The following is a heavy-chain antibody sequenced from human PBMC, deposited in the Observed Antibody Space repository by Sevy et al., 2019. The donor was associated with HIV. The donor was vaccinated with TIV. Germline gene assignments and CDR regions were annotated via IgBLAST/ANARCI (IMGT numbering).Heavy chain of an antibody. CDR1: GYNFSGYW. V-gene: IGHV5-51*01. CDR2: IYPTDSHI. Sequence: GESLKISCKGSGYNFSGYWVGWVRQMPGKGLEWMGIIYPTDSHIIYSPSLQGQVTISVDKSITTAYLQWRSLKTSDTVRFYCARSSFYYYNSGFYPFDFWGRGTLVTVSS. J-gene: IGHJ4*02. D-gene: IGHD3-22*01. CDR3: ARSSFYYYNSGFYPFDF.